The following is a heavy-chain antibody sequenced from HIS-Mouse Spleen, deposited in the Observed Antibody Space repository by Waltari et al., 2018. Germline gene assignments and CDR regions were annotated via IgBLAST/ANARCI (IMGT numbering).Heavy chain of an antibody. CDR3: ARIAEGYTSGWYAFDY. CDR2: IDWDDDK. J-gene: IGHJ4*02. D-gene: IGHD6-19*01. V-gene: IGHV2-70*15. Sequence: QVTLRESGPALVKPTQTLTLTCTFSGFSLSTSGMCVSWIRQPPGKALEGLARIDWDDDKYYSTTLKTRLTIYRDTSKNQVVLTMTNMDPLDTATYYCARIAEGYTSGWYAFDYWGQGTLVTVSS. CDR1: GFSLSTSGMC.